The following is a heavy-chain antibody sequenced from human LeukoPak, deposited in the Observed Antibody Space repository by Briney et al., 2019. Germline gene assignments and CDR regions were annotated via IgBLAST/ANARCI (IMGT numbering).Heavy chain of an antibody. CDR3: ARDFGIYY. CDR2: ISYDGSNK. Sequence: PGGSLRLSCAAPGFTFSTYAMHWVRQAPGKGLEWVAFISYDGSNKYYADSVKGRFTISRDNSKNTLYLQMNSLRAEDTALYYCARDFGIYYWGQGTLVTVSS. D-gene: IGHD3-10*01. V-gene: IGHV3-30-3*01. CDR1: GFTFSTYA. J-gene: IGHJ4*02.